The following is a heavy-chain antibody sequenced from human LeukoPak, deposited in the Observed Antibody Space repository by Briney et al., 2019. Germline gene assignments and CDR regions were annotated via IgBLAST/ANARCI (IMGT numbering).Heavy chain of an antibody. CDR1: GFPLKSYW. D-gene: IGHD3-22*01. J-gene: IGHJ4*02. CDR2: IYTVATSP. CDR3: AAGYYDMSGYPFDF. Sequence: PGGSLRLSCAASGFPLKSYWMHWVRQVPGKGLVWVSRIYTVATSPNYADSVKGRFTISRDNAKSTLYLEMNGLRAEDTAVYYCAAGYYDMSGYPFDFWGQGTLVTVSS. V-gene: IGHV3-74*01.